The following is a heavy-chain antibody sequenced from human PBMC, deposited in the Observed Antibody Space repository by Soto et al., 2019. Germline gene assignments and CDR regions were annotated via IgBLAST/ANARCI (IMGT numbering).Heavy chain of an antibody. Sequence: QVQLQESGPGLVKPSQTLSLTCTVSGGSISSGGYYWSWIRQHPGKGREWIGYIYYSGSTYHNPSLKSRVTISVDTSKTQFSLKLSSVTAADTAVYYCARLRWFGAFNDAFDIWGQGTMGTVSS. CDR2: IYYSGST. CDR3: ARLRWFGAFNDAFDI. V-gene: IGHV4-31*03. D-gene: IGHD3-10*01. J-gene: IGHJ3*02. CDR1: GGSISSGGYY.